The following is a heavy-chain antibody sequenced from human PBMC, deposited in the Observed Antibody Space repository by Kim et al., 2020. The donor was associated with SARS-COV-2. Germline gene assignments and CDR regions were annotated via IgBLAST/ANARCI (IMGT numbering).Heavy chain of an antibody. Sequence: GGSLRLSCAASGFTFSSYEMNWVRQAPGKGLEWVSYISSSGSTIYYADSVKGRFTISRDNAKNSLYLQMNSLRAEDTAVYYCARTPSGYYYYYGMDVWGQGTTVTVSS. D-gene: IGHD3-10*01. V-gene: IGHV3-48*03. CDR2: ISSSGSTI. CDR3: ARTPSGYYYYYGMDV. CDR1: GFTFSSYE. J-gene: IGHJ6*02.